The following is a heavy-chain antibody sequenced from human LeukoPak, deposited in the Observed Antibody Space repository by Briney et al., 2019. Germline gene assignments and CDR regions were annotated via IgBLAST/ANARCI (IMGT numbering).Heavy chain of an antibody. V-gene: IGHV4-31*03. CDR1: GGSISSGGYY. J-gene: IGHJ2*01. Sequence: SQTLSFTGTVSGGSISSGGYYWSWIRQHPGKGLEWIGYIYYSGSTYYNPSLKSRVTISVDTSKNQFSLKLSSVTAADTAVYYCARGRDREEPPPNTWEKWYFDLWGRGTLVTVSS. CDR3: ARGRDREEPPPNTWEKWYFDL. D-gene: IGHD1-14*01. CDR2: IYYSGST.